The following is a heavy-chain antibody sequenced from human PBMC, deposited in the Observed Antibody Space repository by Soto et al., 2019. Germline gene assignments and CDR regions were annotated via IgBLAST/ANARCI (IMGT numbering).Heavy chain of an antibody. J-gene: IGHJ5*02. CDR3: ARDHGSTYYDFWSGPQAFDP. D-gene: IGHD3-3*01. CDR2: ISAYNGNT. CDR1: GYTFTSYG. V-gene: IGHV1-18*01. Sequence: ASVKVSCKASGYTFTSYGISWVRQAPGQGLEWMGWISAYNGNTNYAQKLQGRVTMTTDTSTSTAYMELRSLRSDDTAVYYCARDHGSTYYDFWSGPQAFDPWGQGTLVTVSS.